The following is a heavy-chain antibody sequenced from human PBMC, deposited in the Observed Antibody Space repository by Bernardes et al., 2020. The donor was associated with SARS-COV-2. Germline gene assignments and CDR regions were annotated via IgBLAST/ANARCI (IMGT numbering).Heavy chain of an antibody. V-gene: IGHV3-15*01. D-gene: IGHD2-2*01. CDR1: GFIFSNAW. J-gene: IGHJ4*02. Sequence: GGSLRLSRAASGFIFSNAWMTWVRQAPGKGLEWVGRIKTKTDGGTSDYAAPVKGRFTISRDDSKNTLYLEMNSLKIEDTAVYYCTTRRLGYCSTTSCYDYWGQGTLVTVSS. CDR3: TTRRLGYCSTTSCYDY. CDR2: IKTKTDGGTS.